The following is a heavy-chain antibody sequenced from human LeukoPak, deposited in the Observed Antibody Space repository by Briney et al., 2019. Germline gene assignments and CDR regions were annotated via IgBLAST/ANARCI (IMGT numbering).Heavy chain of an antibody. CDR1: GGTFSSYA. V-gene: IGHV1-69*13. CDR3: ARDRVVYAIEGFDP. D-gene: IGHD2-8*02. J-gene: IGHJ5*02. CDR2: IIPIFGTA. Sequence: ASVNVSCKAYGGTFSSYAISWVRQDTGQGLEWMGGIIPIFGTANYAQKFQGRVTITADESTSTAYMELSSLRSEDTAVYYCARDRVVYAIEGFDPWGQGTLVNVSS.